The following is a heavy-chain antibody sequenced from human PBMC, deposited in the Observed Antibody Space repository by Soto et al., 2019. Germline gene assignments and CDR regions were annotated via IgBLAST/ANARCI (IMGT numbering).Heavy chain of an antibody. Sequence: ASVKVSCKASGYTFTGYYMHWVRQAPGQGLEWMGWINPNSGGTNYAQKFQGWVTMTRDTSISTAYMELSRLRSDDTAVYYCARVAQTGADDAFDIWGQGTMVTVSS. D-gene: IGHD7-27*01. CDR1: GYTFTGYY. CDR2: INPNSGGT. CDR3: ARVAQTGADDAFDI. J-gene: IGHJ3*02. V-gene: IGHV1-2*04.